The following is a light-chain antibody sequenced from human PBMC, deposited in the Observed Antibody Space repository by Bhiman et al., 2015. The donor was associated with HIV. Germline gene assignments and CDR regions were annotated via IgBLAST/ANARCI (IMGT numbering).Light chain of an antibody. CDR1: ALTKKY. CDR3: QSADSSGTYYV. CDR2: KDT. V-gene: IGLV3-25*03. Sequence: SYELTQPPSVSVSPGQTARITCSGDALTKKYAYWYQQRPGQAPVLVIYKDTERPSGIPERFSGSSSGTTITLTITGVQPEDEGXYYCQSADSSGTYYVFGDGTTVTVL. J-gene: IGLJ1*01.